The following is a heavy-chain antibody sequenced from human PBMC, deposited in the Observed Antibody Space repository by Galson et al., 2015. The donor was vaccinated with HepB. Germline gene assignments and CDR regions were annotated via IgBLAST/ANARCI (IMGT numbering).Heavy chain of an antibody. D-gene: IGHD1-7*01. CDR3: ARRGRNYADYSRNWFDP. J-gene: IGHJ5*02. CDR2: IYYSGST. Sequence: SETLSLTCTVSGGSISSYYWSWIRQPPGKGLEWIGYIYYSGSTNYNPSLKSRVTISVDTSKNQFSLKLSSVTAADTAVCYCARRGRNYADYSRNWFDPWGQGTLVTVSS. CDR1: GGSISSYY. V-gene: IGHV4-59*01.